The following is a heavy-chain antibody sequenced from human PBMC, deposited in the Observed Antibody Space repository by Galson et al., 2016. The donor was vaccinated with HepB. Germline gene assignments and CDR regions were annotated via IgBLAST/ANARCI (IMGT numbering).Heavy chain of an antibody. J-gene: IGHJ6*02. CDR1: GYSFTSYW. Sequence: QSGAEVKKPGESLRISCTGSGYSFTSYWISWVRQMPGKGLEWMGRIDPSDSYTNYSPSFQGHVTISADKSITTAYLQWSSLKASDTAMYYCARDGDSSAYYYGRDYDYGMDVWGQGTTVTVSS. CDR3: ARDGDSSAYYYGRDYDYGMDV. V-gene: IGHV5-10-1*01. D-gene: IGHD3-22*01. CDR2: IDPSDSYT.